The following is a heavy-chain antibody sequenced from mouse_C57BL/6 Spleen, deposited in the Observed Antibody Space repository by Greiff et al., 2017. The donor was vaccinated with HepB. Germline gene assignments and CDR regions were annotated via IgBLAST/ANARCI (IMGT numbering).Heavy chain of an antibody. CDR3: ARMARTIN. CDR2: INSNGGST. Sequence: EVKLEESGGGLVQPGGSLKLSCAASGFTFSSYGMSWVRQTPDKRLELVATINSNGGSTYYPDSVKGRFTISRDNAKNTLYLQMSSLKSEDTAMYYCARMARTINWGQGTTLTGSS. J-gene: IGHJ2*01. V-gene: IGHV5-6-3*01. CDR1: GFTFSSYG.